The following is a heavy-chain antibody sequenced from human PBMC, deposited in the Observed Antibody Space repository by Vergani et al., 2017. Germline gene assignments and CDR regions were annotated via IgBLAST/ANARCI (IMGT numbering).Heavy chain of an antibody. Sequence: VQLLESGGGLVQPGGSLRLSCAASGFTFSSYAMHWVRQAPGKGLEWVAVISYDGSNKYYADSVKGRFTISRDNSKNTLYLQMNSLRAEDTAVYYCAKDRSGNFDYWGQGTLVTVSS. CDR3: AKDRSGNFDY. CDR2: ISYDGSNK. CDR1: GFTFSSYA. J-gene: IGHJ4*02. D-gene: IGHD2-15*01. V-gene: IGHV3-30*18.